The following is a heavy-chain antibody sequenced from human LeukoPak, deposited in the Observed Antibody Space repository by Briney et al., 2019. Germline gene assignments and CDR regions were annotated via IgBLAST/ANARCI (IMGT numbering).Heavy chain of an antibody. CDR1: GFTFDDYA. V-gene: IGHV3-9*03. Sequence: RGGSLRLSCAASGFTFDDYAMHWVRPAPGKGLEWVSGLSSNRGSIGYADSVKGRFTISRDNAKNSLYLQMNSLRAEDMALYYCAKGLGPMYYDSSGYYDAFDIWGQGTMVTVSS. CDR2: LSSNRGSI. J-gene: IGHJ3*02. CDR3: AKGLGPMYYDSSGYYDAFDI. D-gene: IGHD3-22*01.